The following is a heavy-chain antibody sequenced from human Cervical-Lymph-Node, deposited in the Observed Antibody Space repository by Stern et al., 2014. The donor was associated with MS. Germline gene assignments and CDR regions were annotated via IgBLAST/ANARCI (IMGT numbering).Heavy chain of an antibody. CDR1: GFTFSSYW. J-gene: IGHJ4*02. CDR3: AASVAAHGGDY. V-gene: IGHV3-74*02. D-gene: IGHD6-19*01. Sequence: EVQLEESGGGLVQPGGSLRLSCAASGFTFSSYWMHWVRQAPGKGLVWVSRINSDGSSTSYADSVKGRFTISRDNAKNTLYLQMNSLRAEDTAVYYCAASVAAHGGDYWGQGTLVTVSS. CDR2: INSDGSST.